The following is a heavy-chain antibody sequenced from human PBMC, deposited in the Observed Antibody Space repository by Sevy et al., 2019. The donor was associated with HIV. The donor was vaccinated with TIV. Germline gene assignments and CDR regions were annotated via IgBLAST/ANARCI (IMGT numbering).Heavy chain of an antibody. CDR1: GGSISSGGYY. J-gene: IGHJ6*02. CDR2: IYYSGST. Sequence: SETLSLTCTVSGGSISSGGYYWSWIRQHPGKGLEWIGYIYYSGSTYYNPSLKSRVTISVDTSKNQFSLKLSSVTAADTAVYYCAGDRGDYYDSSGYYPNYYYYYGMDVWGQGTTVTVSS. D-gene: IGHD3-22*01. V-gene: IGHV4-31*03. CDR3: AGDRGDYYDSSGYYPNYYYYYGMDV.